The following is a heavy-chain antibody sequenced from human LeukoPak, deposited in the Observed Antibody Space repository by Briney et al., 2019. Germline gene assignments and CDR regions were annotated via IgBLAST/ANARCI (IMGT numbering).Heavy chain of an antibody. V-gene: IGHV3-21*01. CDR2: MSSSSGLI. CDR3: AREFDGSASGAGY. D-gene: IGHD1-26*01. CDR1: GFTFSRYS. Sequence: GGSLRLSCAASGFTFSRYSMNWFRQAPGKGLEWVSSMSSSSGLIYYGDSVKGRFTVSRDNAKRSLYLQMHSLRADDTAVYYCAREFDGSASGAGYWGQGTLVTVSS. J-gene: IGHJ4*02.